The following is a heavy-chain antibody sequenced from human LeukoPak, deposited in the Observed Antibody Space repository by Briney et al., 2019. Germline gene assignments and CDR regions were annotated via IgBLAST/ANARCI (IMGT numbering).Heavy chain of an antibody. CDR3: ARADSSWFDY. CDR2: IWYDGSNK. D-gene: IGHD3-22*01. CDR1: GFTFSSYG. Sequence: PGGSLRLACAASGFTFSSYGMHWVRQAPGKGLEWVAVIWYDGSNKYYADSVKGRFTISRDNSKNTLYLQMNRLRPEDSAVYYCARADSSWFDYWGQGTLVTVSS. J-gene: IGHJ4*02. V-gene: IGHV3-33*01.